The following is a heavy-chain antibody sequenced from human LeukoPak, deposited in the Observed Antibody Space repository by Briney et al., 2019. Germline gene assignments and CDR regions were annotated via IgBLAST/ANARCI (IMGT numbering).Heavy chain of an antibody. CDR1: GYTFTSYY. CDR3: ARDHGYCSSTSCYHWFDP. CDR2: INPSGGST. Sequence: ASVKVSCKASGYTFTSYYMHWVRQAPGQGLEWMGIINPSGGSTSYAQKFQGRVTMTRDMYTSTVYMHLRSARSEDTAVYYCARDHGYCSSTSCYHWFDPWGQGTLVTVSS. J-gene: IGHJ5*02. D-gene: IGHD2-2*03. V-gene: IGHV1-46*01.